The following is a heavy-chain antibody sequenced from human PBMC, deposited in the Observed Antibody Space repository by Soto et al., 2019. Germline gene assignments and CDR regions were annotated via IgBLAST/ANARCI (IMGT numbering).Heavy chain of an antibody. CDR3: ARSYYYASGSYYFDY. CDR2: IYYSGST. J-gene: IGHJ4*02. CDR1: GGSTSSYY. Sequence: SETLSLTCTVSGGSTSSYYWSWIRQPPGKGLQWIGYIYYSGSTNYNPSLKSRVTISVDTSKNQFSLKLSSVTAADTAVYYCARSYYYASGSYYFDYWGQGTLVTVSS. D-gene: IGHD3-10*01. V-gene: IGHV4-59*01.